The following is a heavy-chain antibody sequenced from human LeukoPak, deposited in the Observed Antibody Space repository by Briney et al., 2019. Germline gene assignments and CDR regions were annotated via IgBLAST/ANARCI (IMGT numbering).Heavy chain of an antibody. J-gene: IGHJ4*02. CDR1: GIVFSSYA. Sequence: GGSLRLSCAASGIVFSSYAMSWVRQAPGKGLEWVSAISGSGGSTYYADSVKGRFTISRDNSKNTLYLQMNSLRAEDTAVYYCARDRGDYSNYYYFDYWGQGTLVTVSS. CDR2: ISGSGGST. V-gene: IGHV3-23*01. CDR3: ARDRGDYSNYYYFDY. D-gene: IGHD4-11*01.